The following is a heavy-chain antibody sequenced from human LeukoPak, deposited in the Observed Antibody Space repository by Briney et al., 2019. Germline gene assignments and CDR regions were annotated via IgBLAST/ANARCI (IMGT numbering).Heavy chain of an antibody. J-gene: IGHJ5*02. Sequence: GGSLRLSCAASGFTFSSYEMNWVRQAPGKGLEWVSYISSSGSTIYYADSVKGRFTISRDNAKNSLYLQMNSLRAEDTAVYYCARGQRFYSIVGATGSWFDPWGQGTLVTVSS. CDR1: GFTFSSYE. CDR2: ISSSGSTI. V-gene: IGHV3-48*03. D-gene: IGHD1-26*01. CDR3: ARGQRFYSIVGATGSWFDP.